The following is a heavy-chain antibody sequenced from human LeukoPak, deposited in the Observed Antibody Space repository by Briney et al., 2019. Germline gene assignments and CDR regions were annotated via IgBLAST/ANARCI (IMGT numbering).Heavy chain of an antibody. V-gene: IGHV4-28*01. Sequence: SETLSLTCAVSGYSISSSNWWGWIRQPPGKGLEWIGYIYYDGSTYYNPSLKSRVTMSVDTSKNQFSLKLSSVTAVDTAVYYCAKKVAGEGYFDPWGQGTLVTVSS. CDR3: AKKVAGEGYFDP. CDR2: IYYDGST. D-gene: IGHD5-24*01. CDR1: GYSISSSNW. J-gene: IGHJ5*02.